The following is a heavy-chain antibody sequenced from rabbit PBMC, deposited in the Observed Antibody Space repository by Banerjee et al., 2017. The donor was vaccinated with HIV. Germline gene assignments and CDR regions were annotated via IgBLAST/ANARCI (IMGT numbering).Heavy chain of an antibody. CDR1: GFDFSSYG. Sequence: QEQLVESGGGLVQPGGSLKLSCKASGFDFSSYGVSWVRQAPGKGLEWIGYIDPVFRSTYYASWVNGRFTISSHNAQNTLYLQLNSLTAADTATYFCARAGISWYIGLWGQGTLVTVS. CDR2: IDPVFRST. CDR3: ARAGISWYIGL. V-gene: IGHV1S47*01. J-gene: IGHJ4*01. D-gene: IGHD8-1*01.